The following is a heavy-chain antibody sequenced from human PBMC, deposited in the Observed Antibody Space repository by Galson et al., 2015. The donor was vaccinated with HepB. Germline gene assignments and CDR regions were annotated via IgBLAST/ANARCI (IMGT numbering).Heavy chain of an antibody. CDR3: AKDGPPEVLRLGYYFDY. Sequence: SLRLSCAASGFTFSSYGMHWVRQAPGKGLEWVAVISYDGSNKYYADSVKGRFTISRDNSKSTLYLQMNSLRAEDTAVYYCAKDGPPEVLRLGYYFDYWGQGTLVTVSS. D-gene: IGHD5-12*01. CDR1: GFTFSSYG. V-gene: IGHV3-30*18. J-gene: IGHJ4*02. CDR2: ISYDGSNK.